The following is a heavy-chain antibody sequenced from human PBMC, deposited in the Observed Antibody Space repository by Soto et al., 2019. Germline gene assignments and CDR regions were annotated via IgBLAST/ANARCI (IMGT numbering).Heavy chain of an antibody. V-gene: IGHV3-30-3*01. J-gene: IGHJ4*02. D-gene: IGHD2-21*01. CDR1: GFTFSSYS. CDR2: MSFDGNSK. CDR3: ARGRSVIDHDDFEY. Sequence: QVQLVESGGGVVRPGRSLRLSCAASGFTFSSYSMHWVRQAPGKGLEWVAAMSFDGNSKYFADSVKGRFTISRDNSKNTLSLQMNSLGADDSAVYYCARGRSVIDHDDFEYWGQGTLVTVSS.